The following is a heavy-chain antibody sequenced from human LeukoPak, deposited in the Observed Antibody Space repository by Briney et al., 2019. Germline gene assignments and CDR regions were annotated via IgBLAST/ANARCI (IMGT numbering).Heavy chain of an antibody. CDR2: IYYSGST. Sequence: LETLSLTCAVSGGSISSGSFYWSWIRQPPGKGPEWIGYIYYSGSTNYNPSLKSRLTISVDTSKNQFSLKLSSVTAADTAVYYCARGANWGSPDYWGQGTLVTVSS. J-gene: IGHJ4*02. D-gene: IGHD7-27*01. CDR3: ARGANWGSPDY. V-gene: IGHV4-61*01. CDR1: GGSISSGSFY.